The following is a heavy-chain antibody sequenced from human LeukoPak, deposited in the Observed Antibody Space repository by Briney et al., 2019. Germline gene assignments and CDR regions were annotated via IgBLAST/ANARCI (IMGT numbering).Heavy chain of an antibody. D-gene: IGHD2-21*01. CDR3: ARAPVTSCRGAYCYPFDY. Sequence: GGSLRLSCAASGFTFSSYAMSWVRQAPGKGLEWVSGISGSGRTTYHADSVRGRFTISRDNSKNTLYLQMNSLRVKDAAVYYCARAPVTSCRGAYCYPFDYWGQGTLVTVSS. J-gene: IGHJ4*02. CDR1: GFTFSSYA. V-gene: IGHV3-23*01. CDR2: ISGSGRTT.